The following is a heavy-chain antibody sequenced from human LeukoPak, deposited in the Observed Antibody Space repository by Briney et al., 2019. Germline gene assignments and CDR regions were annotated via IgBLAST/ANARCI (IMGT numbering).Heavy chain of an antibody. Sequence: SETLSLTCAVSGGSISSGNWWNWVRQSPGKGLEWIGEIYQSGSTTYNPSLKSRVTMSMDKSKNEFSLRLTSVTAADTAVYFCAREGGCSRGSCSAFDLWGQGTPVIVSS. CDR3: AREGGCSRGSCSAFDL. CDR1: GGSISSGNW. D-gene: IGHD2-15*01. J-gene: IGHJ4*02. CDR2: IYQSGST. V-gene: IGHV4-4*02.